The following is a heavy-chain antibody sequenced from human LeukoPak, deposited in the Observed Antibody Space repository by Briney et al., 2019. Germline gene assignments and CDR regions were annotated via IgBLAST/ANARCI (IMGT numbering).Heavy chain of an antibody. D-gene: IGHD4-17*01. CDR1: GGSISSSSYY. J-gene: IGHJ4*02. CDR2: IYYSGST. CDR3: ARYFRTTVYFDY. V-gene: IGHV4-39*01. Sequence: ETLSLTCPVSGGSISSSSYYWGWIRQPPGKGLEWIGSIYYSGSTYYNPSLKSRVTISVDTSKNQFSLKLSSVTAADTAVYYCARYFRTTVYFDYWGQGTLVTVSS.